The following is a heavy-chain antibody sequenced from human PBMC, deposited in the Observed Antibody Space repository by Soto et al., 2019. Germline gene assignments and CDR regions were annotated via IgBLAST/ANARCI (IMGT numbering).Heavy chain of an antibody. CDR1: GGSFSGYY. CDR2: INHSGST. CDR3: ARDGCSSGYGWFDP. Sequence: QVQLQQWGAGLLKPSETLSLTCAVYGGSFSGYYWSWIRQPPGKGLEWIGEINHSGSTNYNPSLKSLVTISVDTSKNQFSLKLSSVTAADTAVYYCARDGCSSGYGWFDPWGQGTLVTVSS. D-gene: IGHD6-6*01. J-gene: IGHJ5*02. V-gene: IGHV4-34*01.